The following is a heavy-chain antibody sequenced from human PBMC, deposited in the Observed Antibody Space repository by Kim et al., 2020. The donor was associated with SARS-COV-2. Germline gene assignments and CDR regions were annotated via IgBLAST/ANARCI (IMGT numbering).Heavy chain of an antibody. Sequence: GGSLRLSCTTSGFTFTGYAMRWVRQAPGKGLEWVSSIDGSDGTTYYVDSVKGRFTISRDNSKNTLYLQMNSLRADDTAVYYCMKAGWGWIWDDWGQGT. D-gene: IGHD2-2*03. CDR1: GFTFTGYA. V-gene: IGHV3-23*01. CDR3: MKAGWGWIWDD. J-gene: IGHJ4*02. CDR2: IDGSDGTT.